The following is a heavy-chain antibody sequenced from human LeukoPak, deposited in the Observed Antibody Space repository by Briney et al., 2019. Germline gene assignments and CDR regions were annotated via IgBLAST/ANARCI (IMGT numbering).Heavy chain of an antibody. J-gene: IGHJ5*02. Sequence: GGSLRLSCAASGFTFSSYAMHWVRQAPGKGLEYVSAISSNGGSTYYANSVKGRFTISRDNSKNTLYLQMNSLRAEDTAVYYCAKEPRPGTAMPRFDPWGQGTLVTVSS. V-gene: IGHV3-64*01. CDR3: AKEPRPGTAMPRFDP. CDR1: GFTFSSYA. CDR2: ISSNGGST. D-gene: IGHD5-18*01.